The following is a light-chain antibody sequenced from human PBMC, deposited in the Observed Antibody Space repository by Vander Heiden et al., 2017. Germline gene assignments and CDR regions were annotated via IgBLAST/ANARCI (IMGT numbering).Light chain of an antibody. V-gene: IGKV1-39*01. CDR1: HSISSY. CDR2: DAS. Sequence: DLQLTQSPSSLSASVADRVTITSRATHSISSYLNWYQQKPGQAPKRLIYDASSLESGVPSRFSGSGSGTDFTLTISRLQPEDFATYYCQQSYSTPLTFGGGTKVEIK. J-gene: IGKJ4*01. CDR3: QQSYSTPLT.